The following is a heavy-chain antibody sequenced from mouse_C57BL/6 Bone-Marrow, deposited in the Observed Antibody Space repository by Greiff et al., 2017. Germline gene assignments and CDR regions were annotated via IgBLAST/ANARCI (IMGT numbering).Heavy chain of an antibody. J-gene: IGHJ3*01. V-gene: IGHV6-6*01. CDR1: GFTFSDAW. Sequence: EVMLVESGGGLVQPGGSMKLSCAASGFTFSDAWMDWVRQSPEKGLEWVAEIRNKANNHATYYAESVKGRFTISRDDSKSSVYLQMNSLRAEDTGIYYCTRGSYGSSSAWFAYWGQGTLVTVSA. CDR3: TRGSYGSSSAWFAY. D-gene: IGHD1-1*01. CDR2: IRNKANNHAT.